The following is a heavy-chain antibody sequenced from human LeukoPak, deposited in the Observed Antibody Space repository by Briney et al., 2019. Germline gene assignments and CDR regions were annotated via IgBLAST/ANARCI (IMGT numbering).Heavy chain of an antibody. V-gene: IGHV3-21*01. CDR3: ARDLGYFDY. D-gene: IGHD7-27*01. J-gene: IGHJ4*02. CDR2: ISSSSTYI. CDR1: GFIFTTYS. Sequence: GGSLRLSCAASGFIFTTYSVNWVRQAPGKGLEWVSSISSSSTYISYADSVEGRFTISRDNAKNSLYLQMNSLRAEDTALYYCARDLGYFDYWGQGTLVTVSS.